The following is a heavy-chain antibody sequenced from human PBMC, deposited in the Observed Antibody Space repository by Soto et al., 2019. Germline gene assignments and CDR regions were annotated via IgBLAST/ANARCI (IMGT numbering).Heavy chain of an antibody. CDR3: AKDPHWGVGSTLFDY. D-gene: IGHD1-26*01. V-gene: IGHV3-30*18. CDR2: ISYDGSNK. CDR1: GFTFSSYG. J-gene: IGHJ4*02. Sequence: QVQLVESGGGVVKPGRSLRLSCAASGFTFSSYGMHWVRQAPGKGLEWVAVISYDGSNKYYADSVKGRFTISRDNSKNTLYLQMNSLRAEDTSVYYCAKDPHWGVGSTLFDYWGQGTLVTVSS.